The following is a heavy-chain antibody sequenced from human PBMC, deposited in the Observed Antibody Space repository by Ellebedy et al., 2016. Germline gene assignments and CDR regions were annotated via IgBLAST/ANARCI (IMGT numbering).Heavy chain of an antibody. V-gene: IGHV1-69*13. J-gene: IGHJ3*01. CDR1: GGTFSTYG. CDR3: ARDRGSGHNY. D-gene: IGHD5-24*01. Sequence: GASVKVSCKASGGTFSTYGISWVRQAPVQGLEWMGGIIPTLGTPNYAQKFQGRVTISADESTSTGYMGLSSLRSEDTAMYFCARDRGSGHNYWGQGTMVTVSS. CDR2: IIPTLGTP.